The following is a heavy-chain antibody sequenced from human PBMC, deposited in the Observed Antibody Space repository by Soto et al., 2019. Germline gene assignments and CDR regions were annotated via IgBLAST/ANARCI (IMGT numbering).Heavy chain of an antibody. CDR3: ARGCKSYGSGSYSSGYYGMDV. CDR1: GGTFSSYA. J-gene: IGHJ6*02. CDR2: IIPIFGTA. D-gene: IGHD3-10*01. V-gene: IGHV1-69*01. Sequence: QVQLVQSGAEVKKPGSSVKVSCKASGGTFSSYAISWVRQAPGQGLEWMGGIIPIFGTANYAQKFQGRVTITADESTSTAYMELSSLRSEDPAVYYCARGCKSYGSGSYSSGYYGMDVWGQGTKVTVSS.